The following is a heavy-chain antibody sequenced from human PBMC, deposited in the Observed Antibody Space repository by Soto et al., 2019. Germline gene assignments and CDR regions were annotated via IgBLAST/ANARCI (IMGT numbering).Heavy chain of an antibody. V-gene: IGHV4-34*01. J-gene: IGHJ6*02. CDR1: GWSLSGYY. Sequence: SETLSLPCSVYGWSLSGYYWTWIRQPPGKGLEWIGDINHSGSTNYNPSLKSRVTISVDTSKNQFSLNLSSVTAADTAVYYCATGRRGYYDMDVWGQGTTVTVSS. CDR2: INHSGST. D-gene: IGHD3-10*01. CDR3: ATGRRGYYDMDV.